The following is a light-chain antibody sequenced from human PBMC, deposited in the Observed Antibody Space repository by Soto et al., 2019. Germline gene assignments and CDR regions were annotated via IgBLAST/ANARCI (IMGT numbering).Light chain of an antibody. V-gene: IGLV1-40*03. CDR1: SSDIGAGHN. CDR3: QSFDSSLRGWV. Sequence: QAVVTQPPSVSGAPGQRVTISCAGSSSDIGAGHNVHWYQQLPGTAPKLLIYDNNNRPSGVPDRFSGSKSGASASLAITGLQAEDEADYYCQSFDSSLRGWVFGGGTKLTVL. CDR2: DNN. J-gene: IGLJ3*02.